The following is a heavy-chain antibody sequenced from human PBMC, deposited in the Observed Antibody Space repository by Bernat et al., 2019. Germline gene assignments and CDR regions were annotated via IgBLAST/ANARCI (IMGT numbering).Heavy chain of an antibody. CDR2: ISYDGSNK. CDR3: ARDPGGDSSGYYLGVLDY. CDR1: GFTFSSYA. Sequence: QVQLVESGGGVVQPGRSLRLSCAASGFTFSSYAMHWVRQAPGKGLEWVAVISYDGSNKYYADSVKGRFTISRDNSKNTLYLQMNSLRAEDTAVYYCARDPGGDSSGYYLGVLDYWGQGTLVTVSS. D-gene: IGHD3-22*01. V-gene: IGHV3-30-3*01. J-gene: IGHJ4*02.